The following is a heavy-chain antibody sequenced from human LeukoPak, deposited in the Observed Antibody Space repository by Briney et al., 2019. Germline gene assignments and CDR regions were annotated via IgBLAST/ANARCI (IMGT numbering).Heavy chain of an antibody. Sequence: GGSLRLSCAASGFTFSSYGMSWVRQAPGKGLEWVSGISWNSGSIGYADSVKGRFTISRDNAKNSLYLQMNSLRAEDTALYYCAKGHAMYYYDSSAYTDAFDIWGQGTMVTVS. J-gene: IGHJ3*02. CDR1: GFTFSSYG. CDR2: ISWNSGSI. CDR3: AKGHAMYYYDSSAYTDAFDI. V-gene: IGHV3-9*01. D-gene: IGHD3-22*01.